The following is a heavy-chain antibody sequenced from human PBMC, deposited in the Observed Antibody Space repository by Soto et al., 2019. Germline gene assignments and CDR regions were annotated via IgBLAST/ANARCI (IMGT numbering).Heavy chain of an antibody. CDR2: IYYSVSA. Sequence: SETLSLTCTVSGGSVSNISDYWSWVRQPPGKGLEWIGYIYYSVSADYNPSLGSRATISLDTSKNQFSLKLSSVTTADTAVYYCARGVGFGYYYYHTELWGQGTTVTVSS. D-gene: IGHD3-10*01. V-gene: IGHV4-61*01. CDR3: ARGVGFGYYYYHTEL. CDR1: GGSVSNISDY. J-gene: IGHJ6*02.